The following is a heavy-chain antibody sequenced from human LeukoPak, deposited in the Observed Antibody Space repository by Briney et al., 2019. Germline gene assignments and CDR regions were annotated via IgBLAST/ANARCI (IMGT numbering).Heavy chain of an antibody. J-gene: IGHJ6*03. CDR2: INPNSGGT. D-gene: IGHD2-2*01. CDR3: ARAGVVSSYYYYMDV. CDR1: GYTFTGYY. V-gene: IGHV1-2*02. Sequence: ASVKVSCKASGYTFTGYYMHWMRQAPGQGLEWMGWINPNSGGTNYAQKFQGRVTMTRDTSISTAYMELSRLRSDDTAVYYCARAGVVSSYYYYMDVWGKGTTVTVSS.